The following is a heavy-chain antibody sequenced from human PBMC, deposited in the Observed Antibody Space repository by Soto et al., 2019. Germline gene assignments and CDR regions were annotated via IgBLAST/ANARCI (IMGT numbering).Heavy chain of an antibody. J-gene: IGHJ4*02. CDR1: GGSFSGYY. V-gene: IGHV4-34*01. Sequence: QVLLEQWGAGLLKPSETLSLTCAVYGGSFSGYYWTWIRQPPGRGLEWLGEINHSGITDYNPSLKSRGSISIDTSKNQFSLKLNSVTAAATAVYYCAFGPRMWLAGGGYWGQGTLVTVSS. CDR2: INHSGIT. D-gene: IGHD6-19*01. CDR3: AFGPRMWLAGGGY.